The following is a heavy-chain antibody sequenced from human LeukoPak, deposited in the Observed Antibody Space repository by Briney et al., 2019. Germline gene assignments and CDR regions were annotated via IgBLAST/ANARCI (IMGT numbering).Heavy chain of an antibody. V-gene: IGHV4-34*01. D-gene: IGHD1-7*01. CDR3: ARRWNYGRNYYIGV. CDR2: INDSGRI. Sequence: SETLSLTCAVYGGSFSNYYWSWIRQPPGKGLELIGEINDSGRINYNPSLMSRVTVSVDTSKNQFSLRLTSVTATDTAVYYCARRWNYGRNYYIGVWGNGATVSVSS. J-gene: IGHJ6*03. CDR1: GGSFSNYY.